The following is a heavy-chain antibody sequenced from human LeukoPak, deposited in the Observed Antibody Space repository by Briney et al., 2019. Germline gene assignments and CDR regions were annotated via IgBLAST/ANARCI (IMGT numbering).Heavy chain of an antibody. CDR3: ARDSAYGSGTYGMDV. V-gene: IGHV4-59*01. J-gene: IGHJ6*04. CDR2: IYYSGST. CDR1: GGSISSYY. D-gene: IGHD3-10*01. Sequence: MASETLSLTCTVSGGSISSYYWSWIRQPPGKGLEWIGYIYYSGSTNYNPSLKSRATISVDTSKNQFSLKLSSVTAADTAVYYCARDSAYGSGTYGMDVWGKGTTVTVSS.